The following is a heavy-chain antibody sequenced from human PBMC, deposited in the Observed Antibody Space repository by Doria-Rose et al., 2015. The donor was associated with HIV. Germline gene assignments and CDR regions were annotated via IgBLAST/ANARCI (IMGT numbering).Heavy chain of an antibody. CDR3: ATGVTLDY. J-gene: IGHJ4*02. D-gene: IGHD3-10*01. V-gene: IGHV3-21*01. CDR2: TSSTSAYI. CDR1: GFTFSSHR. Sequence: VQLVQSGGGLVRPGGSLRLSCATSGFTFSSHRINWVRQAPGKGLEWVSSTSSTSAYINYADSVRGRFTISRDNARNSLYLQMDSLRAEDTAIYYCATGVTLDYWGQGTLVTVSS.